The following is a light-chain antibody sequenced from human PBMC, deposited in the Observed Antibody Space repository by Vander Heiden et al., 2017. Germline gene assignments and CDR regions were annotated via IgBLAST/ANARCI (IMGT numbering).Light chain of an antibody. J-gene: IGLJ2*01. Sequence: QSVLTQPPSVSEAPGQRVTISCTGSSSNIGAGYNVQWYQQLPGTAPKLLIYSNNNRPSGVPDRFSGSKSGASAYLAITGVQTEDEADYYCQSYDRSLSLVVFGGGTRLTVL. CDR1: SSNIGAGYN. V-gene: IGLV1-40*01. CDR2: SNN. CDR3: QSYDRSLSLVV.